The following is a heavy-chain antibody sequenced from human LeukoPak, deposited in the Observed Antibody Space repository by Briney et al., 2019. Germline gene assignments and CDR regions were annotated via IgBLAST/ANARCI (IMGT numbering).Heavy chain of an antibody. D-gene: IGHD1-26*01. Sequence: PGGSLRLSCAASGFSFSNYWMSWVRQAPGKGLEWVANIKQDGSEKYYVDSVKGRFTISRDNAKNSLYLQMNSLRAEDTAVYHCAKNHGSYYVFDCWGQGTLVTVSS. CDR1: GFSFSNYW. V-gene: IGHV3-7*01. J-gene: IGHJ4*02. CDR2: IKQDGSEK. CDR3: AKNHGSYYVFDC.